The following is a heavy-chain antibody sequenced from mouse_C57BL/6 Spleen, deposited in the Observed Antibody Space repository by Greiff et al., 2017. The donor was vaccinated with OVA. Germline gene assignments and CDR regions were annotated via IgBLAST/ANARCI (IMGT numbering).Heavy chain of an antibody. Sequence: VQLQQPGAELVMPGASVKLSCKASGYTFTSYWMHWVKQRPGQGLEWIGEIDPSDSYTNYNQKFKGKSTLTVDKSSSTAYMQLSSLTSEDSAVYYCARRGYYGSSYDWYFDAWGTGTTVTVSS. V-gene: IGHV1-69*01. CDR2: IDPSDSYT. CDR1: GYTFTSYW. J-gene: IGHJ1*03. CDR3: ARRGYYGSSYDWYFDA. D-gene: IGHD1-1*01.